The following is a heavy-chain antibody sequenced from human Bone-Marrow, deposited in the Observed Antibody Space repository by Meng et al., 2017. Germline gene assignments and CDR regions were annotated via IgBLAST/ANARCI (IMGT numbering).Heavy chain of an antibody. V-gene: IGHV4-31*01. Sequence: QVQRQESGPGLGTPSQTLSLTCTGSGGSISSGGYYWSWIRQHPGKGLEWIGYIYYSGSTYYNPSLKSLVTISVDTSKNQFSLKLSSVTAADTAVYYCARTYYDFWSGYYYFDYWGQGTLVTVSS. CDR3: ARTYYDFWSGYYYFDY. D-gene: IGHD3-3*01. J-gene: IGHJ4*02. CDR2: IYYSGST. CDR1: GGSISSGGYY.